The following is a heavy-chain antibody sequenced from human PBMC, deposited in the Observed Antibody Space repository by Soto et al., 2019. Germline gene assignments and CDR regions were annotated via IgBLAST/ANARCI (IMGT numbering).Heavy chain of an antibody. CDR1: GGSISSGGYS. Sequence: SETLSLTCAVSGGSISSGGYSWSWIRQPPGKGLEWIGYIYHIGSTYYNPSLKSRVTISVDRSKNQFSLKLSSVTAADTAVYYCARGGNALIYYYYGMDVWGQGTTVTVSS. J-gene: IGHJ6*02. CDR2: IYHIGST. CDR3: ARGGNALIYYYYGMDV. D-gene: IGHD2-8*01. V-gene: IGHV4-30-2*01.